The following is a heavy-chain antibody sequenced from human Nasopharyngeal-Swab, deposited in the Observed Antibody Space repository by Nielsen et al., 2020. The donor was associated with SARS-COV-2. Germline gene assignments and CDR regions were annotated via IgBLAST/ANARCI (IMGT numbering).Heavy chain of an antibody. D-gene: IGHD6-13*01. CDR3: ASEPGGMAAPGKHFDP. Sequence: ASVKVSCKASGFTFSHYFMHWVRQAPGQGLEWMGVITPRGGATNYARKFRGRVTMTRDPSTSTVYLDLSSLKSEDTAVYFCASEPGGMAAPGKHFDPWGQGTLVTVSS. CDR1: GFTFSHYF. V-gene: IGHV1-46*01. J-gene: IGHJ5*02. CDR2: ITPRGGAT.